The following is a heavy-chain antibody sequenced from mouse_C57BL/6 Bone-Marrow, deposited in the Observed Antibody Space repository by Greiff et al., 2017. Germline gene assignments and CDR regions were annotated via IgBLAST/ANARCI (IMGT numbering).Heavy chain of an antibody. CDR2: ISYSGST. CDR3: ARGGFDD. V-gene: IGHV3-8*01. J-gene: IGHJ2*01. Sequence: EVHLVESGPGLAKPSQTLSLTCSVTGYSITSDYWNWFRKFPGNKLEYMGYISYSGSTYNNPSLISRISITRDTSKNLYYLQLNSVTTEDTATYYCARGGFDDWGQGTTLTVSS. CDR1: GYSITSDY.